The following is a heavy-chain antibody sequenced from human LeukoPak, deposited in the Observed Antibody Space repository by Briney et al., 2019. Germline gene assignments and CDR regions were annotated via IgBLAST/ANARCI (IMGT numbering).Heavy chain of an antibody. J-gene: IGHJ4*02. D-gene: IGHD6-13*01. V-gene: IGHV4-39*01. CDR1: AGSISSSDYY. Sequence: PSETLSLTCAVSAGSISSSDYYWGWIRQPPGKGLEWIGSIFYSGSTYYNPSLKSRVTISVDTSKNQFSLKLSSVTAADTAVYYCASGSGYSSSWSDYWGQGTLVTVSS. CDR3: ASGSGYSSSWSDY. CDR2: IFYSGST.